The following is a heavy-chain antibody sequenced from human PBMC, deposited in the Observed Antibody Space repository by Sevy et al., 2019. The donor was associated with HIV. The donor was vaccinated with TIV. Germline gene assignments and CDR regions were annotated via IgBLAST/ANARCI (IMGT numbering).Heavy chain of an antibody. Sequence: GGSLRLSCEGSGFTFRSYEMNWVRQAPGKGLEWISYIYASGSPIYYSDSVRGRFTISRDDAKNSLYLQMDDLRVDDTATYYCARKVGYYYYYGMDVWAQGTTVTVSS. CDR1: GFTFRSYE. V-gene: IGHV3-48*03. J-gene: IGHJ6*02. CDR3: ARKVGYYYYYGMDV. CDR2: IYASGSPI.